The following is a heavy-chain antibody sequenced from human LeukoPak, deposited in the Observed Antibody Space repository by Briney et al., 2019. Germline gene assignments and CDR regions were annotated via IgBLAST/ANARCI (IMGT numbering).Heavy chain of an antibody. CDR2: IYYSGST. Sequence: SETLSLTCTVSGGSIASYYWSWFRQPPGKRLEWIGHIYYSGSTNYNPSLKSRVSISVDTSKNQSSLRLNSVTAADTAVYYCARDHGGYYFDYWGQGTLVTVSS. CDR3: ARDHGGYYFDY. V-gene: IGHV4-59*01. D-gene: IGHD3-16*01. CDR1: GGSIASYY. J-gene: IGHJ4*02.